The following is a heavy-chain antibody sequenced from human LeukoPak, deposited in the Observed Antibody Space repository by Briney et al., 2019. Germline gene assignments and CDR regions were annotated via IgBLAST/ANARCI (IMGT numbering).Heavy chain of an antibody. CDR3: ARDQVTAEGRAFDI. CDR1: GFTFSSYA. CDR2: ISASGGVT. Sequence: PGGSLRLSCAASGFTFSSYAMSWVRQAPGTGLEWVSGISASGGVTYYADSVKGRFTISRDNAKNSLSLQMNSLRAEDTATYYCARDQVTAEGRAFDIWGQGTMVTVSS. V-gene: IGHV3-23*01. J-gene: IGHJ3*02. D-gene: IGHD2-21*02.